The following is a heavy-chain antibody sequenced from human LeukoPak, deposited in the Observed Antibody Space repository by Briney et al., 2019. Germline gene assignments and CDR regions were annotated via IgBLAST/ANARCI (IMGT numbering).Heavy chain of an antibody. CDR3: ARDNDFQH. CDR1: GGSISSYY. V-gene: IGHV4-59*01. Sequence: TSETLSLTCTVSGGSISSYYWSWIRQPPGKGLEWIGYIYYSGSTNYNPSLKSRVTISVDTSKNQFSLKLSSVTAADTAVYYCARDNDFQHWGQDTLVTVSS. J-gene: IGHJ1*01. CDR2: IYYSGST.